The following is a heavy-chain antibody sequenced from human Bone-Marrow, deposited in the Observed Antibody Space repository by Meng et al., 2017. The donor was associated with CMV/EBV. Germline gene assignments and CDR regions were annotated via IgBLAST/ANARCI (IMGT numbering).Heavy chain of an antibody. CDR1: GGTFSSYA. J-gene: IGHJ3*02. CDR2: NIHIFGTA. D-gene: IGHD3/OR15-3a*01. CDR3: ARGHDFEQSWEQGYDI. V-gene: IGHV1-69*05. Sequence: SVKVSCKASGGTFSSYAISWVRQAPGQGLEWMGGNIHIFGTANYAQKFQGRVTITTDESTSTAYMELSSLRSEDTAVYYCARGHDFEQSWEQGYDIWGQGTMVTVSS.